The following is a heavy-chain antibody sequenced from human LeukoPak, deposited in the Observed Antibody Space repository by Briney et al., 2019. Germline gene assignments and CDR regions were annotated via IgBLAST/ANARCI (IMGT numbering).Heavy chain of an antibody. V-gene: IGHV4-4*07. CDR3: ARQRGRYFDWLYSMPYYYYMDV. CDR2: IYTSGST. J-gene: IGHJ6*03. Sequence: SEILSLTCTVSGGSISSYYWSWIRQPAGKGLEWIGRIYTSGSTNYNPSLKSRVTMSVDTSKNQFSLKLGSVTAADTAVYYCARQRGRYFDWLYSMPYYYYMDVWGKGTTVTISS. D-gene: IGHD3-9*01. CDR1: GGSISSYY.